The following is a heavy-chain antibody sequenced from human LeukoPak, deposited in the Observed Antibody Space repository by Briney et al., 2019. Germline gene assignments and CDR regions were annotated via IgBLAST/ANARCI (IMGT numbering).Heavy chain of an antibody. J-gene: IGHJ4*02. CDR3: ARDFMAVAGTGD. CDR1: GFTFSSYS. CDR2: ISSSSSYI. Sequence: GGSLRLSCAASGFTFSSYSMNWVRQAPGKGLEWVSSISSSSSYIYYADSVKGRFTISRDNAKNSLYLQMNGLRAEDTAVYYCARDFMAVAGTGDWGQGTLVTVSS. D-gene: IGHD6-19*01. V-gene: IGHV3-21*01.